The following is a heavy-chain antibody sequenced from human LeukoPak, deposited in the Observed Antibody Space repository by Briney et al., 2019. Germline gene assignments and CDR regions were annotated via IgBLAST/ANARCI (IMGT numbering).Heavy chain of an antibody. CDR1: GGSISSSSYY. J-gene: IGHJ6*02. CDR3: ARDVGSLWFGDYYYGMDV. Sequence: RSSETLSLTCTVSGGSISSSSYYWGWIRQPPGKGLEWIGSIYYSGSTYYNPSLKSRVTISVDTSKNQFSLKLSSVTAADTAVYYCARDVGSLWFGDYYYGMDVWGQGTTVTVSS. CDR2: IYYSGST. D-gene: IGHD3-10*01. V-gene: IGHV4-39*07.